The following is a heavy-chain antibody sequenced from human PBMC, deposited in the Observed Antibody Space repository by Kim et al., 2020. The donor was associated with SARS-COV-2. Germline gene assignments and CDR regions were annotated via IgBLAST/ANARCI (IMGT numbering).Heavy chain of an antibody. V-gene: IGHV4-39*01. CDR2: LYYSGST. D-gene: IGHD2-8*01. CDR1: GGSVSSSSHY. Sequence: SETLSLTCTVSGGSVSSSSHYWGWVRQPPGKGLEWIGSLYYSGSTYYNPSLMSRVTVSVDTSKNQFSLKLSSVPAADTAVYYGVRQASNTAHSYYYYAMDVWGQGTTVTVSS. J-gene: IGHJ6*02. CDR3: VRQASNTAHSYYYYAMDV.